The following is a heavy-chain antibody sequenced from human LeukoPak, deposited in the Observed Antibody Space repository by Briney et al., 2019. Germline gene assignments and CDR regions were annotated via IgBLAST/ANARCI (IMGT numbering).Heavy chain of an antibody. J-gene: IGHJ3*02. CDR3: AVGYCSNTSCPKGAFDI. CDR2: IYYCGST. Sequence: SQTLSPTCTVSGGSISSGDYYWSWIRQPPGKGLEWIGYIYYCGSTYYNPSLKSRVTISVDTSKNQFSLKLSSVTAADTAVYYCAVGYCSNTSCPKGAFDIWGQGTMVTVSS. CDR1: GGSISSGDYY. D-gene: IGHD2-2*01. V-gene: IGHV4-30-4*01.